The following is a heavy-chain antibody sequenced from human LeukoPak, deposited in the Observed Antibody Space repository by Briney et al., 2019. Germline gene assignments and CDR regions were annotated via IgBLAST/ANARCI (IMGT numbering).Heavy chain of an antibody. D-gene: IGHD6-6*01. CDR1: GGSISSGGYY. Sequence: SSETLSLTCTVSGGSISSGGYYWSWIRQHPGKGLEWIGYIYYSGSTCYNPSLKSRVTISVDTSKNQFSLKLSSVTAADTAVYYCARARYSIAADLFDWFDPWGQGTLVTVSS. CDR3: ARARYSIAADLFDWFDP. V-gene: IGHV4-31*03. J-gene: IGHJ5*02. CDR2: IYYSGST.